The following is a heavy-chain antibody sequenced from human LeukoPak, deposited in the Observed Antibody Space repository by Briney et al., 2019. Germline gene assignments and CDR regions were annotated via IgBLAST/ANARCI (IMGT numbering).Heavy chain of an antibody. V-gene: IGHV3-7*01. CDR3: AREFNVAAFDI. CDR1: GFTFSSYW. CDR2: IKQDGSEK. D-gene: IGHD2-21*01. J-gene: IGHJ3*02. Sequence: QTGGSLRLSCAASGFTFSSYWMSWVRQAPGKGLEWVANIKQDGSEKYYVDSVKGRVTISRDNANNALYLQMNSLRAEATAVYSCAREFNVAAFDIWGQGKMVTVSS.